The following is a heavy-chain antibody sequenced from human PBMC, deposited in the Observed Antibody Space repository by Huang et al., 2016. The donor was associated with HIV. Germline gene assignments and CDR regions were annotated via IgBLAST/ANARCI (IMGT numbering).Heavy chain of an antibody. Sequence: QVHLVQSGAEVKKPGASVKVSCKASGYTFTNYDINWVRQAPGRGLEWMGWMNPNTGNTGFAQSFQGRVTITMKTSITTAYMELTSLTSEDTAVYYCARSAYGDLDYWGLGTLVIVSS. CDR2: MNPNTGNT. V-gene: IGHV1-8*03. CDR3: ARSAYGDLDY. CDR1: GYTFTNYD. J-gene: IGHJ4*02. D-gene: IGHD4-17*01.